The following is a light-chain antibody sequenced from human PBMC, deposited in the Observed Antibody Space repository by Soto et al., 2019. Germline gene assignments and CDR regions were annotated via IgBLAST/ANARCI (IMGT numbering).Light chain of an antibody. V-gene: IGLV1-44*01. CDR3: APWDDSLNGPV. CDR2: SNN. J-gene: IGLJ2*01. CDR1: NSNIGSNT. Sequence: QSVLTQPPSASGTPGQRVTISCSGSNSNIGSNTVNWYQQLPGTAPKLLIYSNNQRPSGVPDRFSGSKSGTSASLAISGLQSEDEADYYCAPWDDSLNGPVFGGGTKRPS.